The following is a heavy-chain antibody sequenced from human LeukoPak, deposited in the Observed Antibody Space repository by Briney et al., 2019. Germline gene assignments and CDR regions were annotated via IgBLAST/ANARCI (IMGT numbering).Heavy chain of an antibody. CDR2: INLNGGST. D-gene: IGHD4-17*01. CDR3: GRVAARTDGDYFDY. V-gene: IGHV3-20*03. Sequence: PGGSLRLSFAAPVFTFADYGMTWGARAPGKGLKWVSGINLNGGSTGYEDSVKGRFTISRDNAKNPLYLKMNSLRAEDTAFYYWGRVAARTDGDYFDYWGQGTLVTVSS. CDR1: VFTFADYG. J-gene: IGHJ4*02.